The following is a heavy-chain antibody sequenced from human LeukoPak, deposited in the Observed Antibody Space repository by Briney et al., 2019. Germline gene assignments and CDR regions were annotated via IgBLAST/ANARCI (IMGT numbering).Heavy chain of an antibody. D-gene: IGHD3-3*01. CDR3: ARDREYYDFWSGYYTEYYYYYMDV. J-gene: IGHJ6*03. CDR2: INWNGGST. Sequence: PGGSLRLSCAASGFTFDDYGMSWVRQAPGKGLEWVSGINWNGGSTGYADSVKGRFTISRDNAKNSLYPQMNSLRAEDTALYYCARDREYYDFWSGYYTEYYYYYMDVWGKGTTVTVSS. CDR1: GFTFDDYG. V-gene: IGHV3-20*04.